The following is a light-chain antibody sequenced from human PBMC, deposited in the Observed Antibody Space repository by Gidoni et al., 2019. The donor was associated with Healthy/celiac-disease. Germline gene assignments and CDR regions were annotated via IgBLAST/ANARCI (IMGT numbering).Light chain of an antibody. CDR1: SSNIRAGYD. CDR3: QSYDSSLSGSV. Sequence: QSVLTQPPSVSGAPGQRVTISCTGSSSNIRAGYDVHWYQQLPGTAPKLLIYGNSNRHSGVPDRFSGSKSGTSASLAITGLQAEDEADYYCQSYDSSLSGSVFGGGTKLTVL. V-gene: IGLV1-40*01. CDR2: GNS. J-gene: IGLJ2*01.